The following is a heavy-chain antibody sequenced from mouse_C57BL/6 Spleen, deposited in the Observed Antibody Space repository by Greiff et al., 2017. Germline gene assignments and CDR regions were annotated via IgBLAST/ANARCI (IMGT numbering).Heavy chain of an antibody. D-gene: IGHD1-1*01. Sequence: VQLQQSGPVLVKPGASVKMSCKASGYTFTDYYMNWVKQSHGKSLEWIGVINPYNGGTSYNQKFKGKATLTVDKSSSTAYMELNSLTSEDSAVYYCARRGYYYGSSIYAMDYWGQGTSVTVSS. V-gene: IGHV1-19*01. CDR3: ARRGYYYGSSIYAMDY. CDR2: INPYNGGT. J-gene: IGHJ4*01. CDR1: GYTFTDYY.